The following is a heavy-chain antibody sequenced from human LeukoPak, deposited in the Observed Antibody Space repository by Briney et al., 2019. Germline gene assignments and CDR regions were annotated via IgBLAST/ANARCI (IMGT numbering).Heavy chain of an antibody. D-gene: IGHD1-26*01. CDR2: ISRNSGSI. CDR3: AKDMMVGAFSDSDY. CDR1: GFTFDDYA. J-gene: IGHJ4*02. V-gene: IGHV3-9*01. Sequence: GGSLRLSCAASGFTFDDYAMHWVRQAPGKGLEWVSGISRNSGSIGYADSVKGRFTISRDNAKNSLYLQMNSLRAEDTALYYCAKDMMVGAFSDSDYWGQGTLVTVSS.